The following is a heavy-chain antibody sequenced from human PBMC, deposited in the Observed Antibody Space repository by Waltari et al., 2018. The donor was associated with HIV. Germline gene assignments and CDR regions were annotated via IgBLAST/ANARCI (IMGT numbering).Heavy chain of an antibody. CDR3: ARGDSSGYYRPVDY. CDR2: IYYSGST. J-gene: IGHJ4*02. CDR1: GGSISSSSYY. D-gene: IGHD3-22*01. Sequence: QLQLQESGPGLVKPSETLSLTCTVSGGSISSSSYYWGWIRQPPGKGLEWIGSIYYSGSTYYNPSLKSRVTISVDTSKNQFSLKLSSVTAADTAVYYCARGDSSGYYRPVDYWGQGTLVTVSS. V-gene: IGHV4-39*01.